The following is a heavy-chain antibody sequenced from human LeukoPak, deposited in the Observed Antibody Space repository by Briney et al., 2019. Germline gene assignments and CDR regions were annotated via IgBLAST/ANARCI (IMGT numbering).Heavy chain of an antibody. J-gene: IGHJ5*02. Sequence: SGPTLVKPTQTLTLTCSFSGFSLSTSGVHVGWIRQPPGKAPEWLALISWNDDERYSPSLKSRLTITKDTSKNQVVLTMTNMDPVDTATYYCAHRQQRSGNLPKNAFAPWGQGTLVTVSS. CDR1: GFSLSTSGVH. V-gene: IGHV2-5*01. CDR2: ISWNDDE. CDR3: AHRQQRSGNLPKNAFAP. D-gene: IGHD3-10*01.